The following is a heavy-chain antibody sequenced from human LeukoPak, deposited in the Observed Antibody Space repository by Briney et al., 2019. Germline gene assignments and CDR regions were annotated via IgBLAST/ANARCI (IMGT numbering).Heavy chain of an antibody. J-gene: IGHJ4*02. CDR2: INNDPSRT. CDR3: TYYESARGH. D-gene: IGHD3-10*01. Sequence: GGSLRLSCAASGFTFSSYWMHWVRQAPGKGLVWVSHINNDPSRTDYADSVKGRFTISRDNAKNTLYLQMNSLRAEDTAVYYCTYYESARGHWGQGTLVTVSS. V-gene: IGHV3-74*01. CDR1: GFTFSSYW.